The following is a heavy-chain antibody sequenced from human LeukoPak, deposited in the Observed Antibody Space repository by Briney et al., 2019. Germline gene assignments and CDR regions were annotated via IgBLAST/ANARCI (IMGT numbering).Heavy chain of an antibody. D-gene: IGHD6-13*01. J-gene: IGHJ4*02. CDR2: ISSNGGST. V-gene: IGHV3-64*04. Sequence: GGSLRLSCAASGFTFSSYAMHWVRQAPGKGLEYVSAISSNGGSTYYADSVKGRFTISRDNSKNTLYLQMNSLRAEDTAVYYCAKVESRSYSSRDYWGQGTLVTVSS. CDR1: GFTFSSYA. CDR3: AKVESRSYSSRDY.